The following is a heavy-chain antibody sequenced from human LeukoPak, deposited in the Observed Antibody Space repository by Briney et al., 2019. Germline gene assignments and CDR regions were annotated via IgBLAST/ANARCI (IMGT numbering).Heavy chain of an antibody. CDR1: AGSISDFH. CDR3: ARDLTTVTKGLDV. V-gene: IGHV4-59*01. J-gene: IGHJ6*02. Sequence: PSETLSFTCSVSAGSISDFHWGWIRQTPGKGLEWIGHVHSSGSTNYNPSLKSRLTMSVDTSKNQFFLKLNSVTAADTAVYYCARDLTTVTKGLDVWGQGTTIIVSS. CDR2: VHSSGST. D-gene: IGHD4-17*01.